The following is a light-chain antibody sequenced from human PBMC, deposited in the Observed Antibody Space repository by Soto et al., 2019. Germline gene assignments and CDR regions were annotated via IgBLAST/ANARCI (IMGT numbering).Light chain of an antibody. CDR2: GAS. CDR1: QSVSSN. V-gene: IGKV3-15*01. CDR3: QQYNNWPLYT. J-gene: IGKJ2*01. Sequence: EIVMTQSPATLSVSPGERATLSCRASQSVSSNLAWYQQKPGQAPRLLLYGASTRATGIPARFSGSGSGTEFTLTISSLQSEDFAVDYCQQYNNWPLYTFGQGTKVDIK.